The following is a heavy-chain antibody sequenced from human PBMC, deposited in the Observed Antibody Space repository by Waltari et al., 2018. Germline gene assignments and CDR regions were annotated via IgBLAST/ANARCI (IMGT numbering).Heavy chain of an antibody. J-gene: IGHJ4*02. D-gene: IGHD3-3*01. Sequence: WVRQAPGKGLVWVSRINSDGSSTSYADSVKGRFTISRDNAKNTLYLQMNSLRAEDTAVYYCAKRFLEPGYFDYWGQGTLVTVSS. CDR2: INSDGSST. V-gene: IGHV3-74*01. CDR3: AKRFLEPGYFDY.